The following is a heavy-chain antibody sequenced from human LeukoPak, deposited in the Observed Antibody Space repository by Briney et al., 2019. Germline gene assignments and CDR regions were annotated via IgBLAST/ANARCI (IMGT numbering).Heavy chain of an antibody. V-gene: IGHV1-2*02. CDR1: GYTFTGYY. CDR3: ARAEGTYYDYVWGSYRQNLRAFDI. CDR2: INPNSGGT. J-gene: IGHJ3*02. Sequence: ASVEVSCKASGYTFTGYYMHWVRQAPGQGLEWMGWINPNSGGTNYAQKFQGRVTMTRDTSISTAYMELSRLRSDDTAVYYCARAEGTYYDYVWGSYRQNLRAFDIWGQGTMVTVSS. D-gene: IGHD3-16*02.